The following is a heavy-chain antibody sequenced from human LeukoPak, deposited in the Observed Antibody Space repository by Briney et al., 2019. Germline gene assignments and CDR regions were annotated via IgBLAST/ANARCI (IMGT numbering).Heavy chain of an antibody. CDR3: AKGATYYDSSGYYTPLGY. J-gene: IGHJ4*02. Sequence: PGGSLRLSCAASGFTFSSYAMSWVRQAPGKGLEWVSAISVSGGSTYYTDSVKGRFTISRDNSKNTLYLQMNSLRAEDTAVYYCAKGATYYDSSGYYTPLGYWGQGTLVTVSS. CDR1: GFTFSSYA. D-gene: IGHD3-22*01. CDR2: ISVSGGST. V-gene: IGHV3-23*01.